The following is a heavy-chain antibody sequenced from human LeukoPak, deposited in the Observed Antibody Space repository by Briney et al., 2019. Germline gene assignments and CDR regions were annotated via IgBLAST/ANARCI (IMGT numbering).Heavy chain of an antibody. CDR2: IWYDGSNK. D-gene: IGHD3-22*01. V-gene: IGHV3-33*01. CDR1: GFTFSSYG. J-gene: IGHJ4*02. CDR3: ARDPSIHYYDSSGPSDY. Sequence: GGSLRLSCAASGFTFSSYGMHWVRQAPGKGLEWVAVIWYDGSNKYYADSVKGRFTISRDNSKNTLYLQMNSLRAEDTAVYYCARDPSIHYYDSSGPSDYWGQGTLVTVSS.